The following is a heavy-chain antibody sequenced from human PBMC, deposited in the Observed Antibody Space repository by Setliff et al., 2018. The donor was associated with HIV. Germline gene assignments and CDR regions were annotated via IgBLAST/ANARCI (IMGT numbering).Heavy chain of an antibody. J-gene: IGHJ6*03. D-gene: IGHD3-16*01. CDR3: ARAYPWGYVDYYYMDV. CDR1: GYTFTGYH. V-gene: IGHV1-2*06. CDR2: IIPGNGVI. Sequence: ASVKVSCKASGYTFTGYHLYWVRQAPGQGLEWMGRIIPGNGVINYAQKFRGRVTLTMDTSINTAYMELSSLTSDDTAVYYCARAYPWGYVDYYYMDVWGKGTTVTVSS.